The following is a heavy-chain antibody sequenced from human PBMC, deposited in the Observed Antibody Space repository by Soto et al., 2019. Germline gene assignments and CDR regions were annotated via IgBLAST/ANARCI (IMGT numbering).Heavy chain of an antibody. CDR3: AREYSSSSYFNYFDY. D-gene: IGHD6-13*01. J-gene: IGHJ4*02. Sequence: RLSCAASGFTFSDYYMSWIRPAPGKGLEWVSYISSSSSYTNYADSVKGRFTISRDNAKNSLYLQMNSLRAEDTAVYYCAREYSSSSYFNYFDYWGQGTLVTVSS. CDR1: GFTFSDYY. V-gene: IGHV3-11*05. CDR2: ISSSSSYT.